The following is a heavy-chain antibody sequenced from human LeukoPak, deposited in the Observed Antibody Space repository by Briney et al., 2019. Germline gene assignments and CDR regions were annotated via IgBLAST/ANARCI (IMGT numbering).Heavy chain of an antibody. CDR1: GFTFSSYA. V-gene: IGHV3-23*01. Sequence: PGGSLRLSCAASGFTFSSYAMSWVRQAPGKGLEWVSAISGSGGSTYYADSVKGRFTISRDNSKNTLYLQMNSLRAEDTAVYYCAKGPSGSYSGLMSPFDYWGQGTLVTVSS. J-gene: IGHJ4*02. CDR2: ISGSGGST. CDR3: AKGPSGSYSGLMSPFDY. D-gene: IGHD1-26*01.